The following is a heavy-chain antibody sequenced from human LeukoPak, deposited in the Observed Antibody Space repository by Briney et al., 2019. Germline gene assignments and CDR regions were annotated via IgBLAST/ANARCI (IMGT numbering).Heavy chain of an antibody. CDR3: ARDVFSLGSGRYVGGAFDI. CDR2: ISSSSTYI. Sequence: GGSLRLSCAASRFTFTDYYMTWIRQAPGKGLEWVSSISSSSTYIYYADSVKGRFTISRDNAKNSLFLQMSSLRAEDTAVYYCARDVFSLGSGRYVGGAFDIWGQGTMVTVSS. D-gene: IGHD1-26*01. V-gene: IGHV3-11*06. CDR1: RFTFTDYY. J-gene: IGHJ3*02.